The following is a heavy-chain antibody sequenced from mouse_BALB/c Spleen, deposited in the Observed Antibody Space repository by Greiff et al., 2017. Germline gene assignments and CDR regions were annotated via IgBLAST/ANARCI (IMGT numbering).Heavy chain of an antibody. CDR1: GYTFTSYW. D-gene: IGHD2-1*01. CDR2: IYPGDGDT. Sequence: VKLMESGAELARPGASVKLSCKASGYTFTSYWMQWVKQRPGQGLEWIGAIYPGDGDTRYTQKFKGKATLTADKSSSTAYMQLSSLASEDSAVYYCARRGAYGNYLDYWGQGTTLTVSS. CDR3: ARRGAYGNYLDY. V-gene: IGHV1-87*01. J-gene: IGHJ2*01.